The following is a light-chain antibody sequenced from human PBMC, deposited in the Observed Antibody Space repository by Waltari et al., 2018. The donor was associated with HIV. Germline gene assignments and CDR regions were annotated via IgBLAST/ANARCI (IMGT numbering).Light chain of an antibody. J-gene: IGLJ3*02. Sequence: QSALTQPASVSGSPGQSITISCTGSSRDVGGYNSVSWYQQHPGKAPRLMIYDVSTRPSGVSDRFSGSKSGDTASLTISGLQAEDEADYYCESYTSTSVWVFGGGTRLTVL. V-gene: IGLV2-14*03. CDR2: DVS. CDR3: ESYTSTSVWV. CDR1: SRDVGGYNS.